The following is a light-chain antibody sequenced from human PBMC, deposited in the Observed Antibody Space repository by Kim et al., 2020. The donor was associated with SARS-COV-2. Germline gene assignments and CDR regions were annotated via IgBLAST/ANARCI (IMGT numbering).Light chain of an antibody. CDR2: DAS. V-gene: IGKV3-11*01. Sequence: SSSPGERATLSCRARQSVSPFLAWYQQTPGHAPRLLIYDASKRATGLPARFSGSGSGTDFTLTISSRQPDDFAVYYCQLRTNWLTSGGGTKVDIK. CDR1: QSVSPF. J-gene: IGKJ4*01. CDR3: QLRTNWLT.